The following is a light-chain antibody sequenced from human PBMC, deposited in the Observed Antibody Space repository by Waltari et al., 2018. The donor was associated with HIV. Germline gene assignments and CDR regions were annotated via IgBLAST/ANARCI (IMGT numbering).Light chain of an antibody. CDR3: QVWDDIIGPYVV. J-gene: IGLJ3*02. Sequence: YVLTQPPSVSVAPGEAARISCGGNNIEDKTVHWYQQKPGQAPVLVIYYNDDRPSGIPERFSGSNSQNTPTLTISRVEAGDEADYYCQVWDDIIGPYVVFGGGTKLTVL. CDR1: NIEDKT. CDR2: YND. V-gene: IGLV3-21*04.